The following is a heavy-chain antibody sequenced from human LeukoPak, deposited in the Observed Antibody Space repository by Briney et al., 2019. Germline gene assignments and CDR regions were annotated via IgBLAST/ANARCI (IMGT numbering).Heavy chain of an antibody. Sequence: SETLSPTCTVSGGSISSDGYYWSWIRQHPGKGLEWIGYIYYSGSTYYNPTLKSRVTISVDTSKNQFSLKLSSVTAADTAVYYCARGEYFDWLLWGQGTLVTVSS. D-gene: IGHD3-9*01. CDR3: ARGEYFDWLL. J-gene: IGHJ4*02. CDR2: IYYSGST. CDR1: GGSISSDGYY. V-gene: IGHV4-31*03.